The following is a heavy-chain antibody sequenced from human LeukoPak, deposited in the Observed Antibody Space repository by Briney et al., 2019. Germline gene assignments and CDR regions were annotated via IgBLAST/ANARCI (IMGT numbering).Heavy chain of an antibody. V-gene: IGHV4-59*13. J-gene: IGHJ3*02. Sequence: SETLSLTCTVSGGSISNYYWSWIRQPPGKGLEWIGYIYSTGSTNYNPSLKSRVTISVDTSKNQFFLKLNSVTAADTALYYCARDYTMTHAFDIWGQGTLVTVSS. CDR3: ARDYTMTHAFDI. CDR1: GGSISNYY. CDR2: IYSTGST. D-gene: IGHD3-22*01.